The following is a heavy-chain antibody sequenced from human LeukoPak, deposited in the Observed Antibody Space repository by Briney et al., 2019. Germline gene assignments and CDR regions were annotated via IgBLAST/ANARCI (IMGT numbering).Heavy chain of an antibody. CDR2: INHSGST. V-gene: IGHV4-34*01. Sequence: PSETLSLTCAVYGGSFSGYYWSWIRQPPGKGLEWIGEINHSGSTNYSPSLKSRVTISVDTSKNQFSLKLSSVTAADTAVYYCARGDPTSRGFDYWGQGTLVTVSS. D-gene: IGHD3-16*01. J-gene: IGHJ4*02. CDR1: GGSFSGYY. CDR3: ARGDPTSRGFDY.